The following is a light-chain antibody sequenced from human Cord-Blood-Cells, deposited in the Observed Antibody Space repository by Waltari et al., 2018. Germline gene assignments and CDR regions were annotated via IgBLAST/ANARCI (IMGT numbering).Light chain of an antibody. CDR2: LNSDGSH. CDR3: QTWGTGIRV. CDR1: SGHSRYA. V-gene: IGLV4-69*01. J-gene: IGLJ3*02. Sequence: QLVLTQSPSSSASLGASVKLTRTLSSGHSRYAIPRHPQQPEKGPRYLMKLNSDGSHSKGDGIPDRFSGSSSGAERYLTISSLQSEDEADYYCQTWGTGIRVFGGGTKLTVL.